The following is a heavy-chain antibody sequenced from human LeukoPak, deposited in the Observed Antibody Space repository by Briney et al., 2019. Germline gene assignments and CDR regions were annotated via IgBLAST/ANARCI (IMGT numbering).Heavy chain of an antibody. CDR1: GGSISSYY. D-gene: IGHD3-10*01. J-gene: IGHJ5*02. CDR3: ARGFGDGAYYNWFDP. CDR2: INHSGST. Sequence: PSETLSLTCTVSGGSISSYYWSWIRQPPGKGLEWIGEINHSGSTNYNPSLKSRVTISVDTSKNQFSLKLSSVTAADTAVYYCARGFGDGAYYNWFDPWGQGTLVTVSS. V-gene: IGHV4-34*01.